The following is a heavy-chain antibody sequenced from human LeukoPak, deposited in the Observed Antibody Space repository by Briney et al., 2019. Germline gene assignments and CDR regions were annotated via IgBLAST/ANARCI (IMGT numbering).Heavy chain of an antibody. CDR2: IISHGGST. Sequence: GGSLRLSCAASGFSFSSYTMHWVRQAPGKGLEFVSAIISHGGSTHYADSVKGRFTISRDNSKNTLFLQMGSLRAEDMAVYYCARVTMGATVANYYYYYMDVWGKGTTVTVSS. CDR1: GFSFSSYT. V-gene: IGHV3-64*02. D-gene: IGHD3-3*01. CDR3: ARVTMGATVANYYYYYMDV. J-gene: IGHJ6*03.